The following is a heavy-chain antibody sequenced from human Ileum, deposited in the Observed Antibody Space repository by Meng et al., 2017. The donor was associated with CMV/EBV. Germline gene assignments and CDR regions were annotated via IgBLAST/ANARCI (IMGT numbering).Heavy chain of an antibody. J-gene: IGHJ4*02. Sequence: LQLPESGPGLVKPSETLSLTRTASGGSTTSSTYYWGWIRQPPGKGLEWIGSVYYSGTTYYNPSLKSRVNMSIDTSKNRFSLKLSSATAADTAVYYCARNVGFYSSQIAYWGQGALVTVSS. CDR1: GGSTTSSTYY. CDR2: VYYSGTT. V-gene: IGHV4-39*07. D-gene: IGHD3-3*01. CDR3: ARNVGFYSSQIAY.